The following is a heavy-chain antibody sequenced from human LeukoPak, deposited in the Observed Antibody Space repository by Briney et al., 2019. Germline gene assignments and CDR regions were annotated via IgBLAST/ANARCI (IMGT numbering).Heavy chain of an antibody. J-gene: IGHJ4*02. CDR1: GGTFSSYA. CDR3: ARSPPNWGFDY. V-gene: IGHV1-69*13. Sequence: AASVKVSCKAFGGTFSSYAISWVRQAPGQGLEWMGGITPIFGAATYAQKFQGRVTITADVSTSTAYMELSSLRSEDTAVYYCARSPPNWGFDYWGQGILVTVSS. CDR2: ITPIFGAA. D-gene: IGHD7-27*01.